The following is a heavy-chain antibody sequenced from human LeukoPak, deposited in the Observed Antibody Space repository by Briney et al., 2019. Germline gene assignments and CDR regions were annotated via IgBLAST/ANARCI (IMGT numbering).Heavy chain of an antibody. D-gene: IGHD4-23*01. CDR3: ARGPTTVVAPGFDY. CDR1: GFTFSSYA. V-gene: IGHV3-30-3*01. J-gene: IGHJ4*02. Sequence: GGSLRLSCAASGFTFSSYAMHWVRQAPGKGLEWVAGISYDGNNKYYADSVKGRFTISRDNSKNTLYLQMNSLKTEDTAVYYCARGPTTVVAPGFDYWGQGTLVTVSS. CDR2: ISYDGNNK.